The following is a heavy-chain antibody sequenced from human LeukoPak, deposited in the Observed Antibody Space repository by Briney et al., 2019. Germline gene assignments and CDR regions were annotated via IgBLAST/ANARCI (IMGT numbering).Heavy chain of an antibody. CDR1: GFTVSSNY. CDR2: ISGSGGST. V-gene: IGHV3-23*01. Sequence: GGSLRLSCAASGFTVSSNYMSWVRQAPGKGLEWVSAISGSGGSTYYADSVKGRFTISRDNSKNTLYLQMNSLRAEDTAVYYCAKVAGSSFPVFPFDCWGQGTLVTVSS. J-gene: IGHJ4*02. D-gene: IGHD6-13*01. CDR3: AKVAGSSFPVFPFDC.